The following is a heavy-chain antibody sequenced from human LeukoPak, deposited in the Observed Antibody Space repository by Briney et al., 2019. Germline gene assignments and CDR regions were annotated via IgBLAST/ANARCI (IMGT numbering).Heavy chain of an antibody. CDR2: ISSSGSTI. V-gene: IGHV3-48*04. D-gene: IGHD6-6*01. J-gene: IGHJ4*02. Sequence: PGGSLRLSCAASGFTFSNYWMNWVRQAPGKGLEWVSYISSSGSTIYYADSVKGRFTISRDNAKNSLYLQMNSLRAEDTAVYYCARRLAASGNYWGQGTLVTVSS. CDR3: ARRLAASGNY. CDR1: GFTFSNYW.